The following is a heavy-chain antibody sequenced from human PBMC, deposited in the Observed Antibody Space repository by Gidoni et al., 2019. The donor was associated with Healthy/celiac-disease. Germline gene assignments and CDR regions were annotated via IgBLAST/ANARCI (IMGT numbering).Heavy chain of an antibody. Sequence: RLSCAASGFTFSSYGMHWVRQAPGKGLEWVAVIWYDGSNKYYADSVKGRFTISRDNSKNTLYLQMNSLRAEDTAVYYCARAADCSGGSCYSYLLARYYYYYGMDVWGQGTTVTVSS. CDR3: ARAADCSGGSCYSYLLARYYYYYGMDV. J-gene: IGHJ6*02. CDR1: GFTFSSYG. D-gene: IGHD2-15*01. CDR2: IWYDGSNK. V-gene: IGHV3-33*01.